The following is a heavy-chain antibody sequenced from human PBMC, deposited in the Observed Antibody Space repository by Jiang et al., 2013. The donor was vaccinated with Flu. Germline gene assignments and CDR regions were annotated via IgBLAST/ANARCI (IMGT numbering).Heavy chain of an antibody. D-gene: IGHD6-19*01. J-gene: IGHJ6*02. CDR1: GFTFSSYG. V-gene: IGHV3-30*02. Sequence: VQLLESGGGVVQPGGSLRLSCAASGFTFSSYGMHWVRQAPGKGLEWVAFIRYDGSNKYYADSVKGRFTISRDNSKNTLYLQMNSLRAEDTAVYYCARQDGWYSDYYYYGMDVWGQGTTVTVSS. CDR3: ARQDGWYSDYYYYGMDV. CDR2: IRYDGSNK.